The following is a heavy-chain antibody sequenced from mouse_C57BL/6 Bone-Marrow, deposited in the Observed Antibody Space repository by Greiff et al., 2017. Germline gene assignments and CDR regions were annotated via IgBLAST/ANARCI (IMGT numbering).Heavy chain of an antibody. CDR1: GYTFTSYW. V-gene: IGHV1-64*01. D-gene: IGHD1-1*01. CDR3: KEVVTTVEHYFDY. J-gene: IGHJ2*01. Sequence: VQLQQPGAELVKPGASVKLSCKASGYTFTSYWMHWVKQRPGQGLEWIGMIHPNSGSTNYNEKFKSKATLTVDKSSSTAYMQLSSLTSEDSAVYYCKEVVTTVEHYFDYWGQGTTLTVSS. CDR2: IHPNSGST.